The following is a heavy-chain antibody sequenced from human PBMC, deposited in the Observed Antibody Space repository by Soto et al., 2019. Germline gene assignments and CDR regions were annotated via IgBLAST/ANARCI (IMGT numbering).Heavy chain of an antibody. CDR2: IYYSGST. J-gene: IGHJ6*02. V-gene: IGHV4-39*01. CDR1: GGSISSSSYY. CDR3: ARAPDYHYYAMDV. Sequence: SETLSLTCTVSGGSISSSSYYWGWIRHPPGKGLEWIGSIYYSGSTYYNPSLKSRVTISVDTSKNQFSLKLSSVTAADTAVYYCARAPDYHYYAMDVWGQGTTVTVSS.